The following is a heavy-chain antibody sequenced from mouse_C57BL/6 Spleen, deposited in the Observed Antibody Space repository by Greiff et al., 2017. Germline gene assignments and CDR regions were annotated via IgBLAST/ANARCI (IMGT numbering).Heavy chain of an antibody. J-gene: IGHJ3*01. V-gene: IGHV1-31*01. CDR2: IYPYNGVS. D-gene: IGHD3-2*02. CDR1: GYSFTGYY. Sequence: VQLQQSGPELVKPGASVKISCNASGYSFTGYYMHWVKQSHGNILDWIGYIYPYNGVSSYNQKFKGKATLTVDKSSSTAYMELSSLTSEDSAVYYCASTAQATPFAYWGQGTLVTVSA. CDR3: ASTAQATPFAY.